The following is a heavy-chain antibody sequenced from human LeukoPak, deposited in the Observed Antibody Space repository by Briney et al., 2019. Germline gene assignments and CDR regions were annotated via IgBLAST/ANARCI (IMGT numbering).Heavy chain of an antibody. Sequence: PSQTLSHTCTVSGGSINSSDFFWSWIRQPPGKGLEYIGYIYYSGSTYFNPSLMTRVTMSFDTSKNQFSLKLGSMTAANTAVYYCARDELARYNYGQSDAFEIWGRGTMVTVSS. CDR3: ARDELARYNYGQSDAFEI. CDR1: GGSINSSDFF. J-gene: IGHJ3*02. D-gene: IGHD5-18*01. CDR2: IYYSGST. V-gene: IGHV4-30-4*01.